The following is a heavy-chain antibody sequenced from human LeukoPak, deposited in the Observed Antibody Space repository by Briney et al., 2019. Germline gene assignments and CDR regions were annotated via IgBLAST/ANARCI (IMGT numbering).Heavy chain of an antibody. V-gene: IGHV4-4*07. CDR1: GGSISTYY. J-gene: IGHJ4*02. D-gene: IGHD1-1*01. CDR3: ATYNWNDATGFDY. Sequence: KPSEPLSLPCPVSGGSISTYYWSWIRQPAGKGLEWIGRIDTSGNTNYNPSLKSRVTMSADTSKNQFSLKLSSVTAADTAVYYCATYNWNDATGFDYWGQGTLVAVSS. CDR2: IDTSGNT.